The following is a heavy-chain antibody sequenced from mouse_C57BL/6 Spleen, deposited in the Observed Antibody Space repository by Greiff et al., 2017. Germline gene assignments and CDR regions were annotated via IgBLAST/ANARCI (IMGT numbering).Heavy chain of an antibody. Sequence: VQLQQPGAELVKPGASVKLSCKASGYTFTSYWMHWVKQRPGQGLEWIGKINPSSGSTNYNEKFKSKATLTVDKSSSTAYMQLSSLTSEDSAVYYCARVPNGLDDWGQGTTLTVAS. CDR1: GYTFTSYW. D-gene: IGHD6-1*01. CDR2: INPSSGST. V-gene: IGHV1-53*01. J-gene: IGHJ2*01. CDR3: ARVPNGLDD.